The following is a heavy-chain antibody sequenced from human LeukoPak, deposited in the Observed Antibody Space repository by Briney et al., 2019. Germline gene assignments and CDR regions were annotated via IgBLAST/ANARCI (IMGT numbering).Heavy chain of an antibody. CDR3: ARFPPYYYDSSGTEDWFDP. J-gene: IGHJ5*02. V-gene: IGHV4-34*01. CDR1: GGSFSGYY. D-gene: IGHD3-22*01. CDR2: INHSGST. Sequence: SETLSLTCAVYGGSFSGYYWSWIRQPPGKGLEWIGEINHSGSTNYNPSLKSRVTISVDTSKNQFSLKLSSVTAADTAVYYCARFPPYYYDSSGTEDWFDPWGQGTLVTVSS.